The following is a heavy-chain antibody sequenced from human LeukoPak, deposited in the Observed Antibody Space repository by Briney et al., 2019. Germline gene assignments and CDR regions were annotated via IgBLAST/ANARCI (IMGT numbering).Heavy chain of an antibody. J-gene: IGHJ4*02. V-gene: IGHV4-39*01. CDR3: ARLRGTYYWYFDY. Sequence: SETLSLTCAVSGGSLISDNFYWGWIRQPPGKGLEWIGSIYYSGSTYYNPSLNSRVTISVDTSKNRFSLKLSSVTAADTAVYSCARLRGTYYWYFDYWGQGTLVTASS. CDR1: GGSLISDNFY. CDR2: IYYSGST. D-gene: IGHD1-26*01.